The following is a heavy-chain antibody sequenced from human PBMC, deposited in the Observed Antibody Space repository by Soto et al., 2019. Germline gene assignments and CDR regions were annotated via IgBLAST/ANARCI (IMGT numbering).Heavy chain of an antibody. CDR2: ISAHNGNT. D-gene: IGHD1-1*01. Sequence: QVHLVQSGAEVKKPGASVKVTCKAYGYTFTSCGITWVRQAPGQGLEWMGWISAHNGNTDYAQKLQGRVIVTRDTSTSTAYMELRSLISDDRAVYYCARGRYGDYWGQGALVTLPS. CDR1: GYTFTSCG. CDR3: ARGRYGDY. J-gene: IGHJ4*02. V-gene: IGHV1-18*01.